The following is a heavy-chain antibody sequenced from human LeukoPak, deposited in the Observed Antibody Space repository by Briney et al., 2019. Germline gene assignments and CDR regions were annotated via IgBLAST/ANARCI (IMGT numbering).Heavy chain of an antibody. D-gene: IGHD6-13*01. V-gene: IGHV4-4*07. CDR1: GGSISSYY. CDR2: IYTSGST. CDR3: ARVLHPQSSSWFIDY. J-gene: IGHJ4*02. Sequence: SETLSLTCTVSGGSISSYYWSWIRQPAGKGLEWIGRIYTSGSTNYNPSLKSRVTMSVDTSRNQFSLKLSSMTAADTAVYYCARVLHPQSSSWFIDYWGQGIPVTVSS.